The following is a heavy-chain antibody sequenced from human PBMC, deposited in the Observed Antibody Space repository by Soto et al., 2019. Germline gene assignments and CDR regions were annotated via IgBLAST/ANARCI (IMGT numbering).Heavy chain of an antibody. CDR2: INHSGIT. Sequence: QVQLQQWGAGLLKPSETLSLTCAVYGGSFNGYYWSWIRKPPGKGLEWIAEINHSGITNYNPSLKSRITTSLDTSKNQFSLRLSSVTAADTAIYYCATDSTGRYYGMDVWGQGTTVTVSS. CDR3: ATDSTGRYYGMDV. CDR1: GGSFNGYY. J-gene: IGHJ6*02. D-gene: IGHD2-2*01. V-gene: IGHV4-34*01.